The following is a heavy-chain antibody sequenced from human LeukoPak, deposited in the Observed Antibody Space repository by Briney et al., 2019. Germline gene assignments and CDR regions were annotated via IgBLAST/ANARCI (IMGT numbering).Heavy chain of an antibody. J-gene: IGHJ4*02. CDR1: GYTFTGYY. D-gene: IGHD3-22*01. Sequence: GASVKVSCKASGYTFTGYYMHWVRQAPGQGLEWMGWINPNSGGTNYAQKFQGRVTMTRDTSISTAHMELRSLTSDDTAVYYCARAHPLKYYYESSGYYIDMGDYWGQGTLVTVSS. CDR2: INPNSGGT. V-gene: IGHV1-2*02. CDR3: ARAHPLKYYYESSGYYIDMGDY.